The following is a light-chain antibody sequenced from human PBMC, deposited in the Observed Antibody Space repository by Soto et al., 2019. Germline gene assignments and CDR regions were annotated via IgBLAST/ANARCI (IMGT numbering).Light chain of an antibody. CDR2: GAS. Sequence: DIQLTQSPSSLSASVGDRVTITCQASQDIENYLNWYQQKPGKAPKVLIYGASNLETGVTSRFSGSGSGTEFIFTINNLQPEDVGTYFCQQYDNLALTFGGGTKVEI. V-gene: IGKV1-33*01. CDR1: QDIENY. J-gene: IGKJ4*01. CDR3: QQYDNLALT.